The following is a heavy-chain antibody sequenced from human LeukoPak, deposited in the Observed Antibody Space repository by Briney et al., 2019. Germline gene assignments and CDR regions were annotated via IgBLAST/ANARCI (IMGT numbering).Heavy chain of an antibody. V-gene: IGHV1-2*02. D-gene: IGHD3-10*01. J-gene: IGHJ6*03. CDR1: GYTFTGYY. CDR2: INPNSGGT. Sequence: ASVKVSCKASGYTFTGYYMHWVRQAPGQGLEWMGWINPNSGGTNYAQKFQGRVTMTRDTSISTAYMELSSLRSEDTAVYYCTRLWFGELLRADYYMDVWGKGTTVTVSS. CDR3: TRLWFGELLRADYYMDV.